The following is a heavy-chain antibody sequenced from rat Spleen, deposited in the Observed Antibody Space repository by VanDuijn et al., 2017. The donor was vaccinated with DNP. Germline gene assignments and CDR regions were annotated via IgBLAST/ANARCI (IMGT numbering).Heavy chain of an antibody. CDR3: ARIAVHLNWFAN. J-gene: IGHJ3*01. Sequence: QVQLKESGPGLVQPSQTLSLTCTVSGFALTSNNVGWVRQPPGKGLEWMGAIWSGGSTDYNSALKSRLSISRDTSKRQVFLKIHILKTEDTAIYFCARIAVHLNWFANWGQGTLVTVSS. CDR1: GFALTSNN. V-gene: IGHV2-1*01. CDR2: IWSGGST. D-gene: IGHD1-2*01.